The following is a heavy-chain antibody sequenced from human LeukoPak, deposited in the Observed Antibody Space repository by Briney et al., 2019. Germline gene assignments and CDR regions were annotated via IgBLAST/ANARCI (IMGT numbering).Heavy chain of an antibody. V-gene: IGHV1-2*02. D-gene: IGHD5-12*01. J-gene: IGHJ4*02. CDR3: ARESGYRYDY. CDR1: GYSFTDYY. Sequence: ASVKVSCKASGYSFTDYYMHWVRQAPGQGLEWMGWINPKSGSTNYAQKFQGRVTMTRDTSISTVYMELSRLTSDDTAVYNCARESGYRYDYWGQGNLVTVSS. CDR2: INPKSGST.